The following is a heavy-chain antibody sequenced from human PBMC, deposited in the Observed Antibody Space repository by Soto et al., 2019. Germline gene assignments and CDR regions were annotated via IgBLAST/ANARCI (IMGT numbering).Heavy chain of an antibody. CDR3: ARDAVPTGTTCYFDY. CDR1: GFTFSSYE. J-gene: IGHJ4*02. Sequence: HPGGSLRLSCAASGFTFSSYEMNWVRQAPGKGLEWVSYISSSGSTIYYADSVKGRFTISRDNAKNSLYLQMNSLRAEDTAVYYCARDAVPTGTTCYFDYWGQGTLVTAPQ. D-gene: IGHD1-1*01. CDR2: ISSSGSTI. V-gene: IGHV3-48*03.